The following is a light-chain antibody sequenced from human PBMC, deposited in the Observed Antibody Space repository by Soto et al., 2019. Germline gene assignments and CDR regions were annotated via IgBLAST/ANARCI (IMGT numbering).Light chain of an antibody. Sequence: DIQMTQSPSTLSASIGDRVSITCRASQAISWLAWYQQKPGKAPKPLIYRASTLESGVPSRFSGSGSGTDFTLTIKSLQPEDFATYYCQQSFSSPFTFGPGTKVDVK. J-gene: IGKJ3*01. CDR3: QQSFSSPFT. CDR1: QAISW. CDR2: RAS. V-gene: IGKV1-5*03.